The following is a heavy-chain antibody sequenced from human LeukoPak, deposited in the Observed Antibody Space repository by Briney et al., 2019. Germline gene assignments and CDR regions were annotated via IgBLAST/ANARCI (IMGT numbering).Heavy chain of an antibody. CDR2: ITSGSVTM. Sequence: QPGGSLRLSCAASGFTFSTYSMNWVRQAPGKGLEWVSYITSGSVTMFYADSVKGRFTISRDNAENSLHLQMNSLRDEDTAVYYCAREVYFYGDSAMEGGFDIWGQGTMVTVSS. CDR1: GFTFSTYS. D-gene: IGHD3-10*01. J-gene: IGHJ3*02. V-gene: IGHV3-48*02. CDR3: AREVYFYGDSAMEGGFDI.